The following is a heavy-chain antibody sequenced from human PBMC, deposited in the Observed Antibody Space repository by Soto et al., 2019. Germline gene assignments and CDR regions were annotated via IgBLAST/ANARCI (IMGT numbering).Heavy chain of an antibody. Sequence: GESLKISCKSSRDTFRSNWNAWVRQMSGKGLEWMGIIYPGDSETRYSPSFQGQVTISADKSIKTAYLQWSSLKASDTAMYYCARLTYYYDRSGHYTDLDVAFDIWGQGRMVSVS. CDR1: RDTFRSNW. D-gene: IGHD3-22*01. J-gene: IGHJ3*02. CDR3: ARLTYYYDRSGHYTDLDVAFDI. V-gene: IGHV5-51*01. CDR2: IYPGDSET.